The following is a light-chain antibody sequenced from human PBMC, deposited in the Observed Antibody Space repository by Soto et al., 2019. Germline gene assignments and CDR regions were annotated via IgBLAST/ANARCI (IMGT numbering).Light chain of an antibody. CDR2: DAS. V-gene: IGKV3-11*01. Sequence: EIVLTQSPATLSLSPGERATLFCRASQSVSSYLAWYQQKPGQAPRLLIYDASNRATGIPARFSGSGSGTDFTLTISSLAPDDFAVYYCQRRSNWPLTFGGGTKVESK. J-gene: IGKJ4*01. CDR1: QSVSSY. CDR3: QRRSNWPLT.